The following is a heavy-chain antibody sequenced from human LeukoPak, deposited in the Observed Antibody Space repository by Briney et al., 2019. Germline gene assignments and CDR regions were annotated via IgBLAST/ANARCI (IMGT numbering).Heavy chain of an antibody. CDR1: GYTFTSYG. Sequence: GASVKVSCKASGYTFTSYGMSWVRQAPGQGLEWMGWISAYNGNTQYAQKLQGRVNMTTDTPTSTAYMELRSLRSDDTAVYYCARAMRRGIAAHWFDPWGQGTLVTVSS. D-gene: IGHD6-13*01. V-gene: IGHV1-18*01. J-gene: IGHJ5*02. CDR2: ISAYNGNT. CDR3: ARAMRRGIAAHWFDP.